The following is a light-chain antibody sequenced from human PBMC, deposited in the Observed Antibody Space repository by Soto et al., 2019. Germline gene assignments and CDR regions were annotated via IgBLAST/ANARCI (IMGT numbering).Light chain of an antibody. J-gene: IGLJ1*01. CDR1: SSNIGSNP. V-gene: IGLV1-44*01. Sequence: QSVLTQPPSASGTPGQRVTISCSGSSSNIGSNPVNWYQHLPGTAPKLLIYSNNQRPSGVPDRFSGSKSGTSASLAISGLQSEDEADYYCAAGDDSLNGYVFGTGTKVTVL. CDR2: SNN. CDR3: AAGDDSLNGYV.